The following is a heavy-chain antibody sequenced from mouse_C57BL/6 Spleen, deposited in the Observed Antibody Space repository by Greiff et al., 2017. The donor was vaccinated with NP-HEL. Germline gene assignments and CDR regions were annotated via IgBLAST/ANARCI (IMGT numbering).Heavy chain of an antibody. CDR2: IYPRDGST. CDR3: ARVLRYYAMDY. Sequence: VKLQQAGPELVKPGASVKLSCKASGYTFTSYDINRVKQRPGQGLEWIGWIYPRDGSTKYNEKFKGKATLTVDTSSSTAYMELHSLTSEDSAVYFCARVLRYYAMDYWGQGTSVTVSS. J-gene: IGHJ4*01. V-gene: IGHV1-85*01. D-gene: IGHD1-1*01. CDR1: GYTFTSYD.